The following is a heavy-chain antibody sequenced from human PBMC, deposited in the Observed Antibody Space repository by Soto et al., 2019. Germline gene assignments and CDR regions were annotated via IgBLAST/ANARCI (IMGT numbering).Heavy chain of an antibody. J-gene: IGHJ4*02. CDR2: IYYSGST. V-gene: IGHV4-59*01. Sequence: SETLFLTCTVSGGSISSYYWSWLRQPPGKGREWIGNIYYSGSTNYSPSLKSRVTISEDTYKNQFSLKLSTVTAADTAVYCCARASGFGELLPSRLFDYWGQGTLVTVSS. D-gene: IGHD3-10*01. CDR3: ARASGFGELLPSRLFDY. CDR1: GGSISSYY.